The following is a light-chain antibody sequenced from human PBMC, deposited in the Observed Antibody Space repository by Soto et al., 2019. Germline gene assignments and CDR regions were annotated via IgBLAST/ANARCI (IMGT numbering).Light chain of an antibody. CDR2: DAS. CDR1: QSISTY. Sequence: DIQMTQSPSSLSASVGNRVTITCRASQSISTYLNWYQKKPGKAPNHLIYDASRLQSGFTSRFSGSGGGTDFTLSISSVQPEDFATYFCQQSYMAPITFGQGTQLE. V-gene: IGKV1-39*01. J-gene: IGKJ5*01. CDR3: QQSYMAPIT.